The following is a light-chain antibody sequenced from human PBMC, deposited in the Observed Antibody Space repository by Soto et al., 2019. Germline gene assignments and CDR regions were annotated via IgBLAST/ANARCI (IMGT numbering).Light chain of an antibody. CDR1: QSVSSSY. Sequence: EIVLTQSPATLSLSPGERATLSCRASQSVSSSYLAWYQQKPGQAPRLLIYGASSRATGIPARFSGSGSGTDFTLTISSLEPEDFAVYYCQQRTNGLTFGGGTKADMK. CDR3: QQRTNGLT. CDR2: GAS. J-gene: IGKJ4*01. V-gene: IGKV3D-20*02.